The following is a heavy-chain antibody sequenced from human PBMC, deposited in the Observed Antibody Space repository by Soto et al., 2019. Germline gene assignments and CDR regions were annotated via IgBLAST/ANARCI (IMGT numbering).Heavy chain of an antibody. CDR1: GVSVSSAGYY. CDR3: ASSYSSGWYYFDY. J-gene: IGHJ4*02. V-gene: IGHV4-31*03. CDR2: ISYSGST. D-gene: IGHD6-19*01. Sequence: SETLSLTCTVSGVSVSSAGYYWTWIRQPPGKGLEWMGYISYSGSTYYNPSLKSRITISLDTSKSQFSLKLTSVTAADTAMYYCASSYSSGWYYFDYWGQGTLVTVSS.